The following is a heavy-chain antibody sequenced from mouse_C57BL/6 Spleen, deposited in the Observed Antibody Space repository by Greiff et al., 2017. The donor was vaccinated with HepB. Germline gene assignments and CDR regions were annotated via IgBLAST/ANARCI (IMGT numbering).Heavy chain of an antibody. V-gene: IGHV1-18*01. CDR1: GYTFTDYN. J-gene: IGHJ3*01. CDR2: INPNNGGT. Sequence: EVQLQQSGPELVKPGASVKIPCKASGYTFTDYNMDWVKQSHGKSLEWIGDINPNNGGTIYNQKFKGKATLTVDKSSSTAYMELRSLTSEDTAVYYCAREGRNYYGSRAWFAYWGQGTLVTVSA. D-gene: IGHD1-1*01. CDR3: AREGRNYYGSRAWFAY.